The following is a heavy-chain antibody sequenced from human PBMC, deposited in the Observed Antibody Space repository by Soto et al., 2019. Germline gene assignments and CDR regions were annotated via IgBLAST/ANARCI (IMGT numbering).Heavy chain of an antibody. CDR3: AKDRSYHSYGFFDY. CDR1: GFTFSSYG. D-gene: IGHD5-18*01. Sequence: GGSLRLSCAASGFTFSSYGMHWVRQAPGKGLEWVAVISYDGSNKYYADSVKGRFTISRDNSKNTLYLQMNSLRAEDTAVYYCAKDRSYHSYGFFDYWGQGTLVTVSS. CDR2: ISYDGSNK. V-gene: IGHV3-30*18. J-gene: IGHJ4*02.